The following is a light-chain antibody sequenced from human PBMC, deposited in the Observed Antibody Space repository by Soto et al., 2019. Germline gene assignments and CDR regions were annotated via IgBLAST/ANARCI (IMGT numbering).Light chain of an antibody. Sequence: EIVLTQSPGTLSLSPGERATLSCRASQSVSSSYLAWYQQKPGQAPRLLIYGASTRATGIPARFSGSGSGTEFTLTISSLQSADFAVYYCQHYNNWPPWTFGQGTKVDIK. CDR2: GAS. CDR3: QHYNNWPPWT. J-gene: IGKJ1*01. V-gene: IGKV3-15*01. CDR1: QSVSSSY.